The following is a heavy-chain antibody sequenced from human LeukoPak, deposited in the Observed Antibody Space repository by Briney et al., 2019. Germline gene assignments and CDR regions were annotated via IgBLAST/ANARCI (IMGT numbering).Heavy chain of an antibody. CDR2: IYYSGST. Sequence: SETLSLTCTVSGGSISSSRYYWGWIRQPPGKGLEWIGSIYYSGSTYYNPSLKSRVTISVDTSKNQFSLKLSSVTAADTAVYYCARDPYYYYYGMDVWGQGTTVTVSS. CDR1: GGSISSSRYY. V-gene: IGHV4-39*07. CDR3: ARDPYYYYYGMDV. J-gene: IGHJ6*02.